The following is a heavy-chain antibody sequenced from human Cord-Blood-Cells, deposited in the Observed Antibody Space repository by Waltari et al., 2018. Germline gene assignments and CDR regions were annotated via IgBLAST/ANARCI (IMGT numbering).Heavy chain of an antibody. CDR2: IYSGGST. CDR1: GFTVSSNY. Sequence: EVQLVESGGGLIQPGGSLRLSCAASGFTVSSNYMSWVRQAPGKGLEWVSVIYSGGSTYYADSVKGRFTSSRDNSKNTLYLQMNSLSAEDTAVYYCARAGAYYDFGSGYKYYYYMDVWGKGTTVTVSS. CDR3: ARAGAYYDFGSGYKYYYYMDV. V-gene: IGHV3-53*01. J-gene: IGHJ6*03. D-gene: IGHD3-3*01.